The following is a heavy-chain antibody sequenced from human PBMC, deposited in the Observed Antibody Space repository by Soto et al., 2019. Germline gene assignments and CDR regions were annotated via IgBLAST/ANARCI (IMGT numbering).Heavy chain of an antibody. J-gene: IGHJ6*02. CDR2: IYYSGSA. Sequence: LSLTCTVSGGSITRGGHFWSWIRQHPGKGLEWIGYIYYSGSAFYNPSLESRVTISVDTSKNQIYLKLTSVTAADTAVYHCARDQGITGTTGGMDVWGQGTTVTV. V-gene: IGHV4-31*03. CDR1: GGSITRGGHF. CDR3: ARDQGITGTTGGMDV. D-gene: IGHD1-7*01.